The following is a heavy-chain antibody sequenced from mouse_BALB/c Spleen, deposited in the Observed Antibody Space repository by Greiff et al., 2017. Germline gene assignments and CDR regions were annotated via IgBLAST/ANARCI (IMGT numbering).Heavy chain of an antibody. Sequence: QVQLQQSGAELVRPGSSVKISCKASGYAFSSYWMNWVKQRPGQGLEWIGQIYPGDGDTNYNGKFKGKATLTADKSSSTAYMQLSSLTSEDSAVYYCARGLLLRYFDYWGQGTTLTVSS. CDR2: IYPGDGDT. CDR3: ARGLLLRYFDY. J-gene: IGHJ2*01. V-gene: IGHV1-80*01. D-gene: IGHD1-1*01. CDR1: GYAFSSYW.